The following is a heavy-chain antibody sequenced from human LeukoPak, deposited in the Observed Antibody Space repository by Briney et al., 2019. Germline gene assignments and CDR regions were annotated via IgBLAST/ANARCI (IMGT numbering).Heavy chain of an antibody. CDR3: ARGGTYCPDY. Sequence: GGSLRLSCAASGFXFSSYNINWVRQAPGKGLEWVSYISSGGSPIFYADSVKGRFTISRDNAKNSLYLQMNSLGDEDTAVYYCARGGTYCPDYWGQGILVTVSS. V-gene: IGHV3-48*02. CDR2: ISSGGSPI. J-gene: IGHJ4*02. D-gene: IGHD1-26*01. CDR1: GFXFSSYN.